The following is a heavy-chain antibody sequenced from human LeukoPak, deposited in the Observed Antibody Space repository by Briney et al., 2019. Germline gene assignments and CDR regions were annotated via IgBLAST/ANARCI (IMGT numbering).Heavy chain of an antibody. D-gene: IGHD6-13*01. CDR1: GGSISSYY. CDR3: ARGQYSSSWYDY. J-gene: IGHJ4*02. V-gene: IGHV4-59*01. Sequence: SETLSLTCTVSGGSISSYYWSWIRQPPGKGLEWIGYIYYSGSTNYNPSLKSRVTISVDTSKNQFSLKLSSVTAANTAVYYCARGQYSSSWYDYWGQGTLVTVSS. CDR2: IYYSGST.